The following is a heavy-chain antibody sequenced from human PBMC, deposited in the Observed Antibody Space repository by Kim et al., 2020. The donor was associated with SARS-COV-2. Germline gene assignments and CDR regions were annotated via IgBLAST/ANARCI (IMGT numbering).Heavy chain of an antibody. CDR3: AKDFFRRRFGEFGTDY. CDR1: GFTFSSYA. Sequence: GGSLRLSCAASGFTFSSYAMSWVRQAPGKGLEWVSSISGSGGSTYYADSVKGRFTISRDNSKNTLYLQMNSLRAEDTAVYYCAKDFFRRRFGEFGTDYWGQGTLVTVSS. D-gene: IGHD3-10*01. V-gene: IGHV3-23*01. J-gene: IGHJ4*02. CDR2: ISGSGGST.